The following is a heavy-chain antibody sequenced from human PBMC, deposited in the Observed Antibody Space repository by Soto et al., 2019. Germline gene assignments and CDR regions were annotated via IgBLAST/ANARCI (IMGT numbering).Heavy chain of an antibody. V-gene: IGHV3-30-3*01. CDR3: ARAGYSYGFIVEY. J-gene: IGHJ4*02. Sequence: GGSLRLSCAASGFTFSSYAMHWVRQAPGKGLEWVAVISYDGSNKYYADSVKGRFTISRDNSKNTLYLQMNSLRAEDTAVYYCARAGYSYGFIVEYWGQGTLVNAPQ. CDR1: GFTFSSYA. D-gene: IGHD5-18*01. CDR2: ISYDGSNK.